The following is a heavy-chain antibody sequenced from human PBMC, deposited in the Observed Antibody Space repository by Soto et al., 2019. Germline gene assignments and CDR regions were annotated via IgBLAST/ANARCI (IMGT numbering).Heavy chain of an antibody. D-gene: IGHD4-17*01. J-gene: IGHJ6*02. V-gene: IGHV4-39*01. CDR2: IYYTGTT. Sequence: SETLSLTCTVSGASITSRSYLWGWIRQPPGEGLEWIGSIYYTGTTYYNPSLKSRVTMSVDTSKNQFSLNLSSVTAADTAVYYCARLTESGLRLSGYHYGMDVWGQGTTVTVSS. CDR1: GASITSRSYL. CDR3: ARLTESGLRLSGYHYGMDV.